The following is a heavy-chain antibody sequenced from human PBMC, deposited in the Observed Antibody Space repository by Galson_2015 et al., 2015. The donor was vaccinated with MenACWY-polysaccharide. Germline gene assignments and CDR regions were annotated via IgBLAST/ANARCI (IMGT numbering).Heavy chain of an antibody. CDR1: GYTFTSYD. CDR3: ARGGKYYYDSSGYSNWFDP. Sequence: SVKVSCKASGYTFTSYDINWVRQTTGHGLEWMGWMNPNSGNTGYAQKFQGRVTMTRYTSISIAYMDLSSLRSEDTAVYYCARGGKYYYDSSGYSNWFDPWVQGTLVTVSS. D-gene: IGHD3-22*01. J-gene: IGHJ5*02. CDR2: MNPNSGNT. V-gene: IGHV1-8*01.